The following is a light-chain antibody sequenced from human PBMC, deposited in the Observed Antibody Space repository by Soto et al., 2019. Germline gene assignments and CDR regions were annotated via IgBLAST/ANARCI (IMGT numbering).Light chain of an antibody. CDR2: GAS. J-gene: IGKJ2*01. Sequence: ETVMTQSPATLSVSLGERATLSCRASQSVSSNLAWYRQKPGQPPSLLIYGASARATGIPARLSGSGSGTEFTLTISSLQSEDFAVYYCQHYNNWPFTVGQGTKVDSK. CDR1: QSVSSN. V-gene: IGKV3-15*01. CDR3: QHYNNWPFT.